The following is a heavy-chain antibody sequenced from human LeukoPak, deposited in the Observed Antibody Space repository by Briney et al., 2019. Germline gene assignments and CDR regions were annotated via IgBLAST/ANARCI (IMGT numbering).Heavy chain of an antibody. J-gene: IGHJ4*02. CDR2: ISSSSSYT. D-gene: IGHD6-19*01. Sequence: GGSLRLSCAASGFTFSSYSMSWGRQAPGTGLHWLSPISSSSSYTYYADSVKGRFTISRDNAKNSLYLQMNSLRAEDTAVYYCAREASMYSSGWYADLDYWGQGTLVTVSS. CDR3: AREASMYSSGWYADLDY. CDR1: GFTFSSYS. V-gene: IGHV3-21*01.